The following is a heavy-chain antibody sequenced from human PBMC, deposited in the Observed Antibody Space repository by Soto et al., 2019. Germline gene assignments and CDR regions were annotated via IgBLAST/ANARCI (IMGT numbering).Heavy chain of an antibody. CDR2: ISGSGGST. Sequence: PVGSLRLSCAASGFTFSSYAMSWVRQAPGKGLEWVSAISGSGGSTYYADSVKGRFTISRDNSKNTLYLQMNSLRAEDTAVYYCAKDRIAARFYYYYGMDVWGQGTTVTVSS. CDR1: GFTFSSYA. J-gene: IGHJ6*02. CDR3: AKDRIAARFYYYYGMDV. D-gene: IGHD6-6*01. V-gene: IGHV3-23*01.